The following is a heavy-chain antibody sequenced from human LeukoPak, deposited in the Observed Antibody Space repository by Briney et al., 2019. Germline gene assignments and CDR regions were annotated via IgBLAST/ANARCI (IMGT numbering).Heavy chain of an antibody. CDR2: ISAYNGNT. J-gene: IGHJ4*02. CDR1: GYTFTSYG. V-gene: IGHV1-18*01. Sequence: GASVKVSCKASGYTFTSYGISWVRRAPGQGLEWMGWISAYNGNTNYAQKLQGRVTMTTDTSTSTAYMELRSLRSDDTAVYYCARAQLYSGSYSIGSFDYWGQGTLVTVSS. CDR3: ARAQLYSGSYSIGSFDY. D-gene: IGHD1-26*01.